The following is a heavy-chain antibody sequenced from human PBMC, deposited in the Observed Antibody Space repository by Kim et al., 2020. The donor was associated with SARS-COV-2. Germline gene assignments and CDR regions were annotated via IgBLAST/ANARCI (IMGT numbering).Heavy chain of an antibody. CDR3: AKGSSGYPFSGGNWFDP. Sequence: ASVKVSCKASGYTFTSYYMHWVRQAPGQGLEWMGIINPSGGSTSYAQKFQGRVTMTRDTSTSTVYMELSSLRSEDTAVYYCAKGSSGYPFSGGNWFDPWGQGTLVTVSS. D-gene: IGHD3-22*01. CDR1: GYTFTSYY. J-gene: IGHJ5*02. CDR2: INPSGGST. V-gene: IGHV1-46*01.